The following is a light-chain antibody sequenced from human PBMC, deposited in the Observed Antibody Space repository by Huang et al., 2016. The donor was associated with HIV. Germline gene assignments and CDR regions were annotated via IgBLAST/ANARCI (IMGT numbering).Light chain of an antibody. Sequence: IQLTQSPSSLSASVGDRVTITCRASECIRSYLAWYQQKSGKAPKFLIYAASTLQSGVPARFSGSGSGTDFTLTISSLQPEDFATYYCQQLNDYPWTFGQGTKVEIK. CDR2: AAS. J-gene: IGKJ1*01. V-gene: IGKV1-9*01. CDR3: QQLNDYPWT. CDR1: ECIRSY.